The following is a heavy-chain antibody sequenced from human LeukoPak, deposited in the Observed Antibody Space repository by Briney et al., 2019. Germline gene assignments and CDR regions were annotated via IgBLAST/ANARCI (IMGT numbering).Heavy chain of an antibody. D-gene: IGHD4-17*01. CDR3: AKLVKGGSTVTTNGYFDY. J-gene: IGHJ4*02. CDR1: GFTFNNSS. V-gene: IGHV3-23*01. CDR2: ISESGGST. Sequence: GGSLRLSCAASGFTFNNSSMSWVRQAPGKGLEWVAGISESGGSTNYADSVKGRFTISRHKTKNTLYLQMISLRAEDTAVYFCAKLVKGGSTVTTNGYFDYWGEGTLVTVSS.